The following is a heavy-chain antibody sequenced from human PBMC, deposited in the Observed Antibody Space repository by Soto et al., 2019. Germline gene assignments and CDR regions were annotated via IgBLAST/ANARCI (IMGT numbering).Heavy chain of an antibody. CDR3: ARAGGYCSGGSCYLHYYYGMDV. CDR1: GGTFSSYA. CDR2: IIPIFGTA. V-gene: IGHV1-69*01. J-gene: IGHJ6*02. Sequence: QVQLVQSGAEVKKPGSSVKVSCKASGGTFSSYAISWVRQAPGQGREWMGGIIPIFGTANYAQKFQGRVTITADESTSTAYMELSSLRSEDTAVYYCARAGGYCSGGSCYLHYYYGMDVWGQGTTVTVSS. D-gene: IGHD2-15*01.